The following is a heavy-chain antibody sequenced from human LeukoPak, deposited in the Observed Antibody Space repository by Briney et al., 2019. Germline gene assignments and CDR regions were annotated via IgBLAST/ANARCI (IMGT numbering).Heavy chain of an antibody. V-gene: IGHV3-23*01. D-gene: IGHD3-3*01. CDR3: AKDLDFWSGYYSY. CDR2: ISGSGGST. CDR1: GFTFSSYA. J-gene: IGHJ4*02. Sequence: GGSLRLSCAASGFTFSSYAMSWVRQAPGKGLEWASAISGSGGSTYYADSVKGRFTISRDNSKNTLYLQMNSLRAEDTAVYYCAKDLDFWSGYYSYWGQGTLVTVSS.